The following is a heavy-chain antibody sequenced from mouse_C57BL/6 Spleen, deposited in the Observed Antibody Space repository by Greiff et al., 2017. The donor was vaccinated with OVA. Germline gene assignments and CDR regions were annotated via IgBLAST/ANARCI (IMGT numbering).Heavy chain of an antibody. CDR3: ARSRYGWFDV. CDR2: IRNKANGYTT. CDR1: GFTFTDYY. Sequence: EVMLVESGGGLVQPGGSLSLSCAASGFTFTDYYMSWVRQPPGKALEWLGFIRNKANGYTTEYSASVKGRFTISRDNSQSILYLQMNALRAEDSATYYCARSRYGWFDVWGTGTTVTVSS. D-gene: IGHD1-1*02. J-gene: IGHJ1*03. V-gene: IGHV7-3*01.